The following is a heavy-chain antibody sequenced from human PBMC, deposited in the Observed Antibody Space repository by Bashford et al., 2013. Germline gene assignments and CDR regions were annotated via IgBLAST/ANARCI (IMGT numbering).Heavy chain of an antibody. V-gene: IGHV3-7*03. Sequence: VRQAPGKGLEWVANIKQDGSEKFYVDSVKGRFTISRDNAKNSLHLQMNSLRADDTAVYYCAKDRDDYGDPDAFXIVGPRDNGHRL. CDR3: AKDRDDYGDPDAFXI. CDR2: IKQDGSEK. J-gene: IGHJ3*02. D-gene: IGHD4-17*01.